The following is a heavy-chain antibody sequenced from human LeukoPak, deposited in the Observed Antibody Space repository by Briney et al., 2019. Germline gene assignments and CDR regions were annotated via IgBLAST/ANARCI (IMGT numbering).Heavy chain of an antibody. CDR2: INHSGST. D-gene: IGHD1-26*01. CDR1: GGSFSGYY. CDR3: ANSGSYYNYYYGMDV. Sequence: KASETLSLTCAVYGGSFSGYYWSWIRQPPGKGLEWIGEINHSGSTNYNPSLKSRVTISVDTSKNQFSLKLSSVTAADTAVYYCANSGSYYNYYYGMDVWGQGTTVTVSS. V-gene: IGHV4-34*01. J-gene: IGHJ6*02.